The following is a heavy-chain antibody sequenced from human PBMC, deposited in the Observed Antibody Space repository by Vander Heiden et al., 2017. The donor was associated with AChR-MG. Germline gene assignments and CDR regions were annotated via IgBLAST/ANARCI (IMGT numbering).Heavy chain of an antibody. Sequence: EVQLLESGGGLVQPGGSLRLSCAASGFTFSSPAMSLVRQAPGKGLEWVSAISGRGGSTYYADSVKGRFTISRDNSKNTLYLQMNSLRAEDTAVYYCAKWGIAVAGSGEGWFDPWGQGTLVTVSS. CDR2: ISGRGGST. D-gene: IGHD6-19*01. J-gene: IGHJ5*02. CDR3: AKWGIAVAGSGEGWFDP. CDR1: GFTFSSPA. V-gene: IGHV3-23*01.